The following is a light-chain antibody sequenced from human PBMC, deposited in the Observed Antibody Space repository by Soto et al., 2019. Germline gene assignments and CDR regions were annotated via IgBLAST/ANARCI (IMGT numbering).Light chain of an antibody. CDR2: KAS. V-gene: IGKV1-5*03. CDR3: QQYNSYSRT. J-gene: IGKJ1*01. Sequence: DIQMTQSPSTLSASVGDRVTITCRASQSISSWLAWYQQKPGKAPKVLIYKASSLESGVPSRFSGSGSGTDFTITISSLQPDDFATYYCQQYNSYSRTFGQGTKVEIK. CDR1: QSISSW.